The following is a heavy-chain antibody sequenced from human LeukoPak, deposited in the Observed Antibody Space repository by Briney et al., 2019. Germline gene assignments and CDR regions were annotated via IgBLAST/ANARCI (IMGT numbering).Heavy chain of an antibody. J-gene: IGHJ4*02. CDR3: ARNYDFWSGYPDY. CDR1: GFTFSSYW. D-gene: IGHD3-3*01. Sequence: GGSLRLSCAASGFTFSSYWMSWVRQAPGKGLEWVANIKQDGSEKYYVDSVKGRFTISRDNAKNPLYLQMNSLRAEDTAVYYCARNYDFWSGYPDYWGQGTLVTVSS. CDR2: IKQDGSEK. V-gene: IGHV3-7*01.